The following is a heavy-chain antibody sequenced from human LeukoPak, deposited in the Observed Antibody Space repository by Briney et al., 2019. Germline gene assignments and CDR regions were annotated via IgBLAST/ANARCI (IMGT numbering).Heavy chain of an antibody. D-gene: IGHD2-2*02. CDR1: GFTFSSFW. CDR3: ARGDEYTTSP. V-gene: IGHV3-7*05. J-gene: IGHJ4*02. Sequence: PGGSLRLSCAASGFTFSSFWMSWVRQAPGKGLEWVANIKLDGSDKYYVDSVKGRFSISRDNAKNSLYLHMNSLRAEDTAVYYCARGDEYTTSPWGQGTLVTVS. CDR2: IKLDGSDK.